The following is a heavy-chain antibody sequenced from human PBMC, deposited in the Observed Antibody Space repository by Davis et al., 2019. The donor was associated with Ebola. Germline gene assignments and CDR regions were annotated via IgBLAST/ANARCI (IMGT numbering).Heavy chain of an antibody. V-gene: IGHV4-59*01. J-gene: IGHJ4*02. CDR2: IYYSGST. CDR1: GGSFSSYY. Sequence: SETLSLTCAVYGGSFSSYYWSWIRQPPGKGLEWIGYIYYSGSTNYNPSLKSRVTISVDTSKNQFSLKLSSVSAADTAVYYCARAISGYSSGWTYHFDYWGQGTLVTVSS. CDR3: ARAISGYSSGWTYHFDY. D-gene: IGHD6-19*01.